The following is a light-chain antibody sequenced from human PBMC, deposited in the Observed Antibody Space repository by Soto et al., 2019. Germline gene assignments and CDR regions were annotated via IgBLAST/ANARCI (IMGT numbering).Light chain of an antibody. CDR2: WAS. Sequence: IVMTQSPDSLAVSLGERATINCKSSQSVLYSSNNKNYLAWYQQKLGQPPKLLIYWASTRESGVPDRFSGSGSGTDFKLTISSLQAEDVADYYYQQYYSTPLTLGGGTKVEVK. CDR3: QQYYSTPLT. J-gene: IGKJ4*01. CDR1: QSVLYSSNNKNY. V-gene: IGKV4-1*01.